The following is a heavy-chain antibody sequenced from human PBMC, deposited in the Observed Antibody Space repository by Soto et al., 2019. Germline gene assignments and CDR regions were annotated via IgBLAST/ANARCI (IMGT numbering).Heavy chain of an antibody. V-gene: IGHV1-69*02. Sequence: QVQLVQSGAEVKRPGSSVKVSCKASGATFNFYSINWVRQAPGLGLEWMGRVNPIVSMSNYAQKFQGRVTXTXDXXTSTAYMELSSLRSEETAIYYCASSYGSGYRAFDYWGQGALVTVSS. CDR1: GATFNFYS. CDR2: VNPIVSMS. D-gene: IGHD3-10*01. CDR3: ASSYGSGYRAFDY. J-gene: IGHJ4*02.